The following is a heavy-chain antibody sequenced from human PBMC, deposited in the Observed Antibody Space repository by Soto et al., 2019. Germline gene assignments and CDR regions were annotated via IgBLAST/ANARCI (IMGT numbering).Heavy chain of an antibody. D-gene: IGHD3-16*01. Sequence: QVQLQESGPGLVKPSETLSLTCTVSGGSISSYYWSWIRQPPGKGLEWIGYIYYSGSTNYNPSLKSRVTISVDTSKNQFSLKLSSVTAADTAVYYCARHNHRGSLRDYYYYMDVWGKGTTVTVSS. J-gene: IGHJ6*03. CDR1: GGSISSYY. CDR2: IYYSGST. V-gene: IGHV4-59*08. CDR3: ARHNHRGSLRDYYYYMDV.